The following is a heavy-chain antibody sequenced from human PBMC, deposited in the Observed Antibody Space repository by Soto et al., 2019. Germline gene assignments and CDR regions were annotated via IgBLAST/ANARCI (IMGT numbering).Heavy chain of an antibody. CDR2: ISYDGSNK. V-gene: IGHV3-30*18. CDR3: AKDFSVPGY. J-gene: IGHJ4*02. Sequence: QVQLVESGGGVVQPGRSLRLSCAASGFTFSSYGMHWVRQAPGKGLEWVAVISYDGSNKYYADSVKGRFIISRDNSKNTLYLQMNSLKTEDTALYYCAKDFSVPGYWGQGTLVTVSS. CDR1: GFTFSSYG.